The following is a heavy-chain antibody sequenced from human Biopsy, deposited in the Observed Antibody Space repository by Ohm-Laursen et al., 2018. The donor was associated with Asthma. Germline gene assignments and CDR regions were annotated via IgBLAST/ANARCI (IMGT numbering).Heavy chain of an antibody. CDR3: AMGYSGSDRIVYYYSGLEV. D-gene: IGHD5-12*01. J-gene: IGHJ6*02. Sequence: GASVKVSCKASGDSFSNYAISWVQQAPGQGLEWMGGLIPVLGTPDHAQMFEGRVTITADESTSTAYMELSSLSSEDTAVYYCAMGYSGSDRIVYYYSGLEVWGQGTTVTVSS. V-gene: IGHV1-69*13. CDR2: LIPVLGTP. CDR1: GDSFSNYA.